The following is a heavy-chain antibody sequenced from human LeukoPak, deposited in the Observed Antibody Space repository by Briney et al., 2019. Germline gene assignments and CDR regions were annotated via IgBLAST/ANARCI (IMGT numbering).Heavy chain of an antibody. Sequence: SGGSLTLSCAASGFTFSSYTMHWVRQAPGKGLEWVAVISYDGSNKYYADSVKGRFTISRDNSKNTLYLQMNSLRAEDTAVYYCARVGADGDFFDYWGQGTLVTVS. V-gene: IGHV3-30*04. CDR1: GFTFSSYT. J-gene: IGHJ4*02. CDR3: ARVGADGDFFDY. D-gene: IGHD4-17*01. CDR2: ISYDGSNK.